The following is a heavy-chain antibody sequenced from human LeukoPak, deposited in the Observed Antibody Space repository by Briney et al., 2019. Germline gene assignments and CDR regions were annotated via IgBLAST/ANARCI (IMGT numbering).Heavy chain of an antibody. D-gene: IGHD1-26*01. CDR2: IIPILGIA. CDR3: ARGFKVGATRWVSDY. CDR1: GGTFSSYA. J-gene: IGHJ4*02. V-gene: IGHV1-69*04. Sequence: SVKVSCKASGGTFSSYAISWVRQAPGQGLEWMGRIIPILGIANYAQKFQGRVTITADKSTSTAYMELSSLRSEDTAVYYCARGFKVGATRWVSDYWGQGTLVTVSS.